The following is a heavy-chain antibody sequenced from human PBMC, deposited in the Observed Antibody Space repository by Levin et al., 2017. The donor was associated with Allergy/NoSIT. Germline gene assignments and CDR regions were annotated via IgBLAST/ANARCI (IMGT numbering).Heavy chain of an antibody. D-gene: IGHD3-10*01. CDR3: ARHYYGSGSYGKDAFDI. J-gene: IGHJ3*02. CDR2: IWYDGSNK. CDR1: GFTFSSYG. Sequence: GGSLRLSCAASGFTFSSYGMHWVRQAPGKGLEWVAVIWYDGSNKYYADSVKGRFTISRDNSKNTLYLQMNSLRAEDTAVYYCARHYYGSGSYGKDAFDIWGQGTMVTVSS. V-gene: IGHV3-33*01.